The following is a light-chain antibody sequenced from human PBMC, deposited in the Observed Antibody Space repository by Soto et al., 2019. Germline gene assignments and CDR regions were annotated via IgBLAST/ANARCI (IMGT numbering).Light chain of an antibody. CDR1: QSVSSY. V-gene: IGKV3-15*01. J-gene: IGKJ2*01. Sequence: EIVMTQSPATLSVSPGERATLSCRASQSVSSYLAWYQQKPGLPPRLLIYDASPRATGIPDRFSGSGSGTDLTLTISSLQSADFAVYYCQQHSNWPPLYTFGRGTKLDIK. CDR3: QQHSNWPPLYT. CDR2: DAS.